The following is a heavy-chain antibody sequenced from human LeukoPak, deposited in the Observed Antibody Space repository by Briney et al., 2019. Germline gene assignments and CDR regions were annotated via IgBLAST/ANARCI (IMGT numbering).Heavy chain of an antibody. V-gene: IGHV4-39*01. CDR1: GGSISSSSYY. CDR3: ARFAGAAAGNY. Sequence: PSETLSLTCTVSGGSISSSSYYWGWIRQPPGKGLEWIGSIYYSGSTYYNPSLKSRVTISVDTSKNQFSLKLSSVTAADTAVYYCARFAGAAAGNYSGQGSLVTVSS. D-gene: IGHD6-13*01. J-gene: IGHJ4*02. CDR2: IYYSGST.